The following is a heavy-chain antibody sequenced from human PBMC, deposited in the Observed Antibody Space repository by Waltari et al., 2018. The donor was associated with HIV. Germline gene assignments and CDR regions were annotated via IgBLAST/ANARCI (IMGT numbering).Heavy chain of an antibody. Sequence: QVQLQESGPGLVKPSETLSLPCTVSGYSISSGYYWGWIRQPPGKGLEWIGSIYHSGSTYYNPSLKSRVTISVDTSKNQFSLKLSSVTAADTAVYYCASLSSYYDSSGHIGYVFDYWGQGTLVTVSS. J-gene: IGHJ4*02. CDR2: IYHSGST. D-gene: IGHD3-22*01. V-gene: IGHV4-38-2*02. CDR3: ASLSSYYDSSGHIGYVFDY. CDR1: GYSISSGYY.